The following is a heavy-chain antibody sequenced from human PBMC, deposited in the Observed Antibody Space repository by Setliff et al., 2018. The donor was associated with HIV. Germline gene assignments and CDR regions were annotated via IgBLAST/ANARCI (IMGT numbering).Heavy chain of an antibody. D-gene: IGHD3-3*01. CDR2: IYFNGIT. V-gene: IGHV4-39*01. CDR3: VTVVQDDLGVVLFDY. J-gene: IGHJ4*02. CDR1: GGSITSHY. Sequence: SETLSLTCIVSGGSITSHYWGWIRQSPGKGLEWIGSIYFNGITHDNPSLKSRVTTSVDTSKNQFSLRLSSVTAADTAIYYCVTVVQDDLGVVLFDYWGQGTLVTVSS.